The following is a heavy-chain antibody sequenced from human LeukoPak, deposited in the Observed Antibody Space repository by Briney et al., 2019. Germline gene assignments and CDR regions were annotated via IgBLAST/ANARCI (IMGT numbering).Heavy chain of an antibody. V-gene: IGHV4-59*01. D-gene: IGHD2-21*02. CDR1: GGSFSSYY. CDR2: IYYSGRT. J-gene: IGHJ1*01. Sequence: PSETLSLTCTVSGGSFSSYYWNWIRQPPGKGLEWIGYIYYSGRTNYNPSLKSRVTISVDTSKNQFSLKLSSVTAADTAVYYCASEVVTSIEYFQHWGQGTLVTVSS. CDR3: ASEVVTSIEYFQH.